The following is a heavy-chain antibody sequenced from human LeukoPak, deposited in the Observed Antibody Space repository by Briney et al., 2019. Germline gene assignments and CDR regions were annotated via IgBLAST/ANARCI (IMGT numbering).Heavy chain of an antibody. Sequence: GESLKISCKASGYSFTSYWIGWVRQMPGKGLEWMGIIYPGDSDTRYSPSFQGQVTISADKSISTAYLQWSSLKASDTAMYYCARRGYSGYDYPQAFDYWGQGTLVTVSS. D-gene: IGHD5-12*01. CDR1: GYSFTSYW. CDR2: IYPGDSDT. V-gene: IGHV5-51*01. CDR3: ARRGYSGYDYPQAFDY. J-gene: IGHJ4*02.